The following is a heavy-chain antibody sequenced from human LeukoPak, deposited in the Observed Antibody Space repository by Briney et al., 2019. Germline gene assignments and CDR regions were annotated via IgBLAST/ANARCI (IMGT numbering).Heavy chain of an antibody. V-gene: IGHV1-18*01. D-gene: IGHD4-17*01. CDR1: GYTFTTYG. CDR2: ISCYDRNT. Sequence: ASVTVSFMPSGYTFTTYGVSWVRQAPGQGREWRGWISCYDRNTNYAQKLRGPVTMTPDTSPSTAYMDLRSLRSDDTALYYCARTVTTSSYYFDYWGQGTLVTVSS. CDR3: ARTVTTSSYYFDY. J-gene: IGHJ4*02.